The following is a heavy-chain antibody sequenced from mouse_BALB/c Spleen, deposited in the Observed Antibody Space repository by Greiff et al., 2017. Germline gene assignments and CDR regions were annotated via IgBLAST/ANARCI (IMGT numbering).Heavy chain of an antibody. Sequence: EVKLLESGPGLVKPSQSLSLTCSVTGYSITSGYYWNWIRQFPGNKLEWMGYISYDGSNNYNPSLKNRISITRDTSKNQFFLKLNSVTTEDTATYYCARDTSGYYYFDYWGQGTTLTVSS. D-gene: IGHD2-3*01. V-gene: IGHV3-6*02. CDR1: GYSITSGYY. J-gene: IGHJ2*01. CDR2: ISYDGSN. CDR3: ARDTSGYYYFDY.